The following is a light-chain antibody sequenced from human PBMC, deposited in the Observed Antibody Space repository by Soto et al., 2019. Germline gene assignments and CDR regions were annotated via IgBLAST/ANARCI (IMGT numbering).Light chain of an antibody. CDR1: QSVSSN. CDR3: QQRSNWPIN. CDR2: GAS. V-gene: IGKV3-11*01. J-gene: IGKJ5*01. Sequence: EIVMTQSPGTLSLSPGERATLSCRASQSVSSNLAWYQQKPGQAPRLLIYGASTRATGIPARFSGSGSGTDFTLTISRLEPEDFAVYYCQQRSNWPINFGQGTRLEIK.